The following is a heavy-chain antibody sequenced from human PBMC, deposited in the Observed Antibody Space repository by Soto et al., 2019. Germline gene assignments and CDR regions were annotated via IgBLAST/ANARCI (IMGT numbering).Heavy chain of an antibody. J-gene: IGHJ6*02. CDR3: ARDSGGMDV. Sequence: QVQLVQSGAEVKKPGASVKISCKTSGYTFTSYALHWVRQAPGQRLEWMGWINAGNGNTKYSQKFQGRGIITRDTSASTAYMELRRLRSEDTAVYYCARDSGGMDVWGQGTTVTVSS. V-gene: IGHV1-3*01. CDR1: GYTFTSYA. CDR2: INAGNGNT.